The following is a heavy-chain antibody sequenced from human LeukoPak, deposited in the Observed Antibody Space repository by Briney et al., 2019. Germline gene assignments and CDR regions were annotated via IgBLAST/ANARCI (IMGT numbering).Heavy chain of an antibody. CDR3: ARVVMAAAGTGWFDP. CDR1: GGSINSYY. V-gene: IGHV4-59*01. Sequence: PSETLSLTCTVSGGSINSYYWSWIRQPPGKGLEWIGYIYYSGSTNYNPSLKSRVTISVDTSKNQFSLKLSSVTAADTAVYYCARVVMAAAGTGWFDPWGQGTLVTVSS. CDR2: IYYSGST. D-gene: IGHD6-13*01. J-gene: IGHJ5*02.